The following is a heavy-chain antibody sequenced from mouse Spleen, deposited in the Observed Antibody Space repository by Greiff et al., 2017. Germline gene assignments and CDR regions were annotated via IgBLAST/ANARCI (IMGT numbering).Heavy chain of an antibody. CDR2: IYPGSGST. J-gene: IGHJ2*01. CDR3: AREDTGFFDY. Sequence: QVQLQQPGAELVKPGASVKMSCKASGYTFTSYWITWVKQRPGQGLEWIGDIYPGSGSTNYNETFKNKATLSVDTSSSTAYMQLSSLTSEDSAVYFCAREDTGFFDYWGQGTTLTVSS. V-gene: IGHV1-55*01. D-gene: IGHD4-1*01. CDR1: GYTFTSYW.